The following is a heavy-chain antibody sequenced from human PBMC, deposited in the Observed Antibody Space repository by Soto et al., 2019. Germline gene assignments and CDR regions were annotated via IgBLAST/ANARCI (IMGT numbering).Heavy chain of an antibody. J-gene: IGHJ6*02. D-gene: IGHD5-18*01. Sequence: SETLSLTCTFSCGSIISYYWSWIRQPPGKGLEWIGYIYYSGSTNYNPSLKGRVTISVDTSKNQFSLKLSSVTAADTAVYYCARDNRIQLRYYYGMDVWGQGTTVTVSS. V-gene: IGHV4-59*01. CDR2: IYYSGST. CDR1: CGSIISYY. CDR3: ARDNRIQLRYYYGMDV.